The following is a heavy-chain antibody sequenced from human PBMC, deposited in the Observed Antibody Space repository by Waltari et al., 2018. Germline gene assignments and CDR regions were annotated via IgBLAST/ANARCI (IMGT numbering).Heavy chain of an antibody. Sequence: QVQLQESGPGLVKPSQTLSLTCTVSGGSISSGGYYWSWIRQQPGKGLEWIGYIYHSGSTYYNPSLKSRVTISVDRSKNQFSLKLSSVTAADTAVYYCASSTVTALPYYYYGMDVWGQGTTVTVSS. V-gene: IGHV4-30-2*01. CDR3: ASSTVTALPYYYYGMDV. CDR1: GGSISSGGYY. D-gene: IGHD4-17*01. CDR2: IYHSGST. J-gene: IGHJ6*02.